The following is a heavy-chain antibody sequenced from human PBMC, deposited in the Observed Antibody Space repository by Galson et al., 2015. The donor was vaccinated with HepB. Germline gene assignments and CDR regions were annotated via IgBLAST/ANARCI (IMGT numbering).Heavy chain of an antibody. J-gene: IGHJ4*02. CDR3: ARDSYPWPFDY. D-gene: IGHD5-18*01. CDR2: ISSSSSTI. Sequence: LRLSCAASGFTFSSYSMNWVRQAPGKGLEWVSYISSSSSTIYYADSVKGRFTISRDNAKNSLYLQMNSLRAEDTAVYYCARDSYPWPFDYWGQGTLVTVSS. CDR1: GFTFSSYS. V-gene: IGHV3-48*04.